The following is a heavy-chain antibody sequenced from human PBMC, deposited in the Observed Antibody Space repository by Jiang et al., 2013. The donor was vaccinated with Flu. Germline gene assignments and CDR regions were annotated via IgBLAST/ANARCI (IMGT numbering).Heavy chain of an antibody. CDR2: VSGSGDNT. CDR3: AKVRVTGTYVVDY. J-gene: IGHJ4*02. Sequence: SSYVTDLGPPAPGKGVEWVSGVSGSGDNTYYTDSVKGRFTISRDNSKNTLDLQMNSLRAEDTAVYYCAKVRVTGTYVVDYWGQGTLVTVSS. V-gene: IGHV3-23*01. CDR1: SSYV. D-gene: IGHD6-19*01.